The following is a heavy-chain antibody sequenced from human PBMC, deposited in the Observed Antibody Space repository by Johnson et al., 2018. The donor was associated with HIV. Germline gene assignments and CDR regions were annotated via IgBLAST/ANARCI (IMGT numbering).Heavy chain of an antibody. CDR2: INWNGVRT. V-gene: IGHV3-20*04. J-gene: IGHJ3*02. CDR3: ARDGVYSSPHDAFDI. CDR1: GFTFSSYG. D-gene: IGHD6-13*01. Sequence: VQLVESRGGVVQPGGSLRLSCAASGFTFSSYGMHWVRQAPGKGLEWVSGINWNGVRTGYLDSMKGRFTISRDNAKNSLYLQMNNLRTDDTAVYYCARDGVYSSPHDAFDIWGQGTMVTVSS.